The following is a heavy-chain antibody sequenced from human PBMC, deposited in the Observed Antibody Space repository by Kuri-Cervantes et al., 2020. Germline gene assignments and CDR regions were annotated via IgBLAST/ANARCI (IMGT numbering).Heavy chain of an antibody. Sequence: GGSLRLSCAASGFTFSSYGMHWVRQAPGKGLEWVAVIWYDGSNKYYADSVKGRFTISRDNSKNTLYLKMNSLRAEDTAVYYCASETLYYYDSSGYHNWGQGTLVTVSS. D-gene: IGHD3-22*01. CDR3: ASETLYYYDSSGYHN. CDR2: IWYDGSNK. CDR1: GFTFSSYG. J-gene: IGHJ4*02. V-gene: IGHV3-33*01.